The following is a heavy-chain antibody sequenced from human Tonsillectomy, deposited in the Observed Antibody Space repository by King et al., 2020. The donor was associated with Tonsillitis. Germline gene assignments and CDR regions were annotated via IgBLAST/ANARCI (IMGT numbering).Heavy chain of an antibody. J-gene: IGHJ3*02. CDR3: ARDAYVAFDI. Sequence: VQLQESGPGLVKPSQTLSLTCTVSGGSISSGSYYWSWIRQPAGKGLEWIGRIYTSGSTNYNPSLKSRVTMSVDTSKNQFSLKLSSVTAADTAVYYCARDAYVAFDIWGQGTMVTVSS. CDR2: IYTSGST. V-gene: IGHV4-61*02. D-gene: IGHD3-16*01. CDR1: GGSISSGSYY.